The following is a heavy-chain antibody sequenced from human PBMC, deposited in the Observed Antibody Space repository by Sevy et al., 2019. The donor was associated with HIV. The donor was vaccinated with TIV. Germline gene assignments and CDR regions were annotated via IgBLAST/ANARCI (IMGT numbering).Heavy chain of an antibody. J-gene: IGHJ2*01. CDR2: VYRSGST. Sequence: WETLSLTCAVSGGSISSSNWWSWDRQPPGKGLEWIGEVYRSGSTNYNPSLKSRIAISVDKSKNQFSLNLSSMTAADTAVYYCARRAAPGAGNWYFDLWGRGTLVTVSS. V-gene: IGHV4-4*02. CDR1: GGSISSSNW. CDR3: ARRAAPGAGNWYFDL. D-gene: IGHD6-13*01.